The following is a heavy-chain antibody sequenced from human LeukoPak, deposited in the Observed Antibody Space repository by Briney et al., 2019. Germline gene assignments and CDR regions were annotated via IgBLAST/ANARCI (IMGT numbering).Heavy chain of an antibody. D-gene: IGHD6-19*01. J-gene: IGHJ6*03. V-gene: IGHV4-34*01. CDR1: GFTFSSYE. CDR3: ARGRGWNRYYYYYYMDV. CDR2: INHSGST. Sequence: TGGSLRLSCAASGFTFSSYETNWVRQPPGKGLEWIGEINHSGSTNYNPSLKSRVTISVDTSKNQFSLKLSSVTAADTAVYYCARGRGWNRYYYYYYMDVWGKGTTVTVSS.